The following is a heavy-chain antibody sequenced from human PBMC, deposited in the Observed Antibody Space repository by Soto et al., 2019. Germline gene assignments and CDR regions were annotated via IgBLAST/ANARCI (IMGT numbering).Heavy chain of an antibody. J-gene: IGHJ5*02. Sequence: SETLSLTCAVYGGSFTGYYWTWIRQPPGKGLEWIGEINHSGSTNYNPSLKSRVTISVDTSKNQFSLKLSSVTAADTAVYYCARGGDPWGQGTLVTVSS. CDR1: GGSFTGYY. CDR3: ARGGDP. CDR2: INHSGST. V-gene: IGHV4-34*01.